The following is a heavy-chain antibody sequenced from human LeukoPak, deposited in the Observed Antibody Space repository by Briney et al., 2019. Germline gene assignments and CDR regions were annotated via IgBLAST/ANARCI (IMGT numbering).Heavy chain of an antibody. CDR2: IIPIFGTA. V-gene: IGHV1-69*05. Sequence: GASLKVSCKASGYTFTSYGISWVRQAPGQGLEWMGGIIPIFGTANYAQKFQGRVTITTDESTSTAYMELSSLRSEDTAVYYCARGQKIGGSYWVAYWGQGTLVAVSS. J-gene: IGHJ4*02. D-gene: IGHD1-26*01. CDR3: ARGQKIGGSYWVAY. CDR1: GYTFTSYG.